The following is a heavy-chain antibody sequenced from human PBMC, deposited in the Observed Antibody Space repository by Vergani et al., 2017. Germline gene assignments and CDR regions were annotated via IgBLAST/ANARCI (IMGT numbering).Heavy chain of an antibody. CDR2: ISAYNGNT. V-gene: IGHV1-18*04. CDR1: GYTFTSYG. J-gene: IGHJ3*02. D-gene: IGHD5-18*01. Sequence: QVQLVQSGAEVKKPGASVKVSCKASGYTFTSYGISWVRQAPGQGLEWMGWISAYNGNTNYAQKFQGRVTMTRDTSTSTVYMELSSLRSEDTAVYYCARYTAMAYDAFDIWGQGTMVTVSS. CDR3: ARYTAMAYDAFDI.